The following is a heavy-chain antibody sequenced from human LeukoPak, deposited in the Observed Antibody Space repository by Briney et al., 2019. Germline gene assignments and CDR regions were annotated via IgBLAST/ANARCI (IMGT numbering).Heavy chain of an antibody. D-gene: IGHD3-10*01. CDR2: IHWNGGST. V-gene: IGHV3-20*04. CDR3: ARGDYHGSGRTYFDY. Sequence: GGSLRLSCAASGFTYDDYGMSWASQPRARGLEWVSGIHWNGGSTRYADSVKSQFIISRDNAKNSLYLQVNSLRAEDTALYYCARGDYHGSGRTYFDYWGQGTLVTVSS. CDR1: GFTYDDYG. J-gene: IGHJ4*02.